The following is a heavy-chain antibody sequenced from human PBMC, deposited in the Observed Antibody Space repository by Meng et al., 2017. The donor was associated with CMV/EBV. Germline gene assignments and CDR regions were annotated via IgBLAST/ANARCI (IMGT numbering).Heavy chain of an antibody. CDR3: TREYELGYCSSTSCPYFDY. V-gene: IGHV3-49*04. Sequence: GESLKISCTASGFTFGDYPMTWVRQAPEKGLEWVGFIRSKAYGGTTEYAASVKGRFTISRDDSKSSAYLQMNSLKTEDTAVYYCTREYELGYCSSTSCPYFDYWGQGTLVTVSS. CDR1: GFTFGDYP. J-gene: IGHJ4*02. CDR2: IRSKAYGGTT. D-gene: IGHD2-2*01.